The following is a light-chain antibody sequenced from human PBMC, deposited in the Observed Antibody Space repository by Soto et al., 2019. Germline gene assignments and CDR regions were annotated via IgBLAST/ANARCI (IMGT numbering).Light chain of an antibody. V-gene: IGKV3-15*01. CDR3: QQYNDWPPWT. CDR1: QTGDSRY. J-gene: IGKJ5*01. CDR2: GAS. Sequence: EIVLTQSPGTLSLSPGETATLSFRASQTGDSRYLAWYQQKRGQAPRLLIYGASTRATGIPARFSGSGSGTEFTLTISSLQSEDFAVYYCQQYNDWPPWTFGQGTRLQIK.